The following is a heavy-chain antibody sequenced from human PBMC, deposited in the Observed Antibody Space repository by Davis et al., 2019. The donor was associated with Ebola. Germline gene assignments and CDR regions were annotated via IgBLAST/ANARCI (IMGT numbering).Heavy chain of an antibody. V-gene: IGHV3-53*01. Sequence: GESLKISCAASGFVVSTYYMSWVRQAPGKGLEWLSVIYSGGTTYYADSVKGRFTISRDNSKNTLYLQMNSLRAEDTAVYYCAKDQWSVAGTRGWFDPWGQGTLVTVSS. J-gene: IGHJ5*02. CDR2: IYSGGTT. CDR3: AKDQWSVAGTRGWFDP. CDR1: GFVVSTYY. D-gene: IGHD6-19*01.